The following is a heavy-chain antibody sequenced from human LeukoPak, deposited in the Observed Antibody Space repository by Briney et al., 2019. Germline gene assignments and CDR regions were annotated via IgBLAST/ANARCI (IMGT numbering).Heavy chain of an antibody. CDR1: GFTFSNAW. D-gene: IGHD3-10*02. V-gene: IGHV3-66*01. J-gene: IGHJ4*02. CDR3: AKERYVRGVIITGLFDY. Sequence: GGSLRLSCAASGFTFSNAWMSWVRQAPGKGLEWVSLIYSGGSTYYADSVKGRFTISRDNSKNTVCLQMNSLRAEDTAVYYCAKERYVRGVIITGLFDYWGQGTLVTVSS. CDR2: IYSGGST.